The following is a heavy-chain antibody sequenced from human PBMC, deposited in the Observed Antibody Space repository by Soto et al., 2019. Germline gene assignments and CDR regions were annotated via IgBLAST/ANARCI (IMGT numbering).Heavy chain of an antibody. V-gene: IGHV4-59*01. CDR1: GGSISSYY. D-gene: IGHD2-15*01. Sequence: SETLSLTCTVSGGSISSYYWSWIRQPPGKGLEWIGYIYYSGSTNYNPSLKSRVTISVDTSKNQFSLKLSSVTAADTAVYYCAAEGVKGGHIIDYWGQGTLVTVSS. J-gene: IGHJ4*02. CDR2: IYYSGST. CDR3: AAEGVKGGHIIDY.